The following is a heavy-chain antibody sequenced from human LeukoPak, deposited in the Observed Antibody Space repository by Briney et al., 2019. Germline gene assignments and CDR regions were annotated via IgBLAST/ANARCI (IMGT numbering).Heavy chain of an antibody. D-gene: IGHD6-19*01. J-gene: IGHJ4*02. CDR2: IWYDGSKN. Sequence: PGGSLRLSCAASGFTFSSYSMHWVRQAPGKGLEWVAIIWYDGSKNYYADSVKGRFTISRDNSKNTLYLQMNSLRAEDTAVYYCARVVYSNGWYIDYWGQGTLVTVSS. V-gene: IGHV3-33*01. CDR3: ARVVYSNGWYIDY. CDR1: GFTFSSYS.